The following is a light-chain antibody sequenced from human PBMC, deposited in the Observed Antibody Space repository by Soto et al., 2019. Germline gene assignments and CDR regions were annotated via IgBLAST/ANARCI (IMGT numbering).Light chain of an antibody. J-gene: IGKJ1*01. V-gene: IGKV3-11*01. Sequence: EIVLTQSPATLSLSPGERATLSCRASQSVSSYLTWYQQKPGQAPRFLIYDASNRATGIPARFSGSGSGTDLTLTISILEPEDVAVYCHQHRNYWLRTFGEGTKVEIK. CDR1: QSVSSY. CDR3: QHRNYWLRT. CDR2: DAS.